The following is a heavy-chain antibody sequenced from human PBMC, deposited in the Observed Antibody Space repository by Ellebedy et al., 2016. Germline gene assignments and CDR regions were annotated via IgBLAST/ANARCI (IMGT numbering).Heavy chain of an antibody. J-gene: IGHJ6*02. CDR2: IYYSGST. CDR3: ARDSDDSSGYLPYYYGMDV. D-gene: IGHD3-22*01. Sequence: SETLSLTXTVSGGSINSGDYYWSWIRQPPGKGLEWIGYIYYSGSTYYNPSLKSRVTISVDTSKNQFSLKLSSVTAADTAVYYCARDSDDSSGYLPYYYGMDVWGQGTTVTVSS. CDR1: GGSINSGDYY. V-gene: IGHV4-30-4*01.